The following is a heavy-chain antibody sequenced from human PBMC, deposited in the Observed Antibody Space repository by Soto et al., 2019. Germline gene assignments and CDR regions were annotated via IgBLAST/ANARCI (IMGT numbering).Heavy chain of an antibody. CDR3: TTEEDQNVVVPAAIRYYYGMDV. V-gene: IGHV3-15*01. J-gene: IGHJ6*02. Sequence: EVQLVESGGGLVKPGGSLRLSCAASGFTFSNAWMSWVRQAPGKGLEWVGRIKSKTDGGTTDYAAPVKGRFTISRDDSKKTLYLQMNSLKTDDTAVYYYTTEEDQNVVVPAAIRYYYGMDVWGQGTTVTVSS. CDR2: IKSKTDGGTT. CDR1: GFTFSNAW. D-gene: IGHD2-2*02.